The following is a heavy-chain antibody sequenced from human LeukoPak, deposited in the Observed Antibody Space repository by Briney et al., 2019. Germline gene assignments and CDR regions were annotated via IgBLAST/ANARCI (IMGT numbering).Heavy chain of an antibody. V-gene: IGHV4-61*01. CDR2: IYYSGST. Sequence: SETLSLTCTVSGGSISSGSYYWSWIRQPPGKGLEWIGYIYYSGSTNYNPSLKSRVTISVDTSKNQFSLKLSSVTAADTAVYYCARGMLYYDILTGYSPEGYFDYWGQGTLVTVSS. CDR1: GGSISSGSYY. D-gene: IGHD3-9*01. J-gene: IGHJ4*02. CDR3: ARGMLYYDILTGYSPEGYFDY.